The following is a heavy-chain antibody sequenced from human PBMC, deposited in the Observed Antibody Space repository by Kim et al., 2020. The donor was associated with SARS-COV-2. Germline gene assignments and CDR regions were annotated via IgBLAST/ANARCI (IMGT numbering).Heavy chain of an antibody. J-gene: IGHJ3*02. V-gene: IGHV6-1*01. CDR3: ARADRRASGWLESGFDI. Sequence: VKSRITINPDTSKNRFSLQLNSVTPEDTAVYYCARADRRASGWLESGFDIWGQGTMVTVSS. D-gene: IGHD6-19*01.